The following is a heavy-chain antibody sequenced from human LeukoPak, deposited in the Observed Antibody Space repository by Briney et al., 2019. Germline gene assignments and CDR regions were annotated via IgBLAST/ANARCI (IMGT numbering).Heavy chain of an antibody. V-gene: IGHV4-59*08. CDR1: GGSISDNY. Sequence: SETLSLTCTVSGGSISDNYWSWIRQPPGKGLEWIGYAYYSGHTNYNSSLKSRVTMSLDTSKSQFSLRLSSVTAADTAVYFRARHPFATPFDYWGPGTLVTVSS. CDR2: AYYSGHT. J-gene: IGHJ4*02. CDR3: ARHPFATPFDY. D-gene: IGHD2-15*01.